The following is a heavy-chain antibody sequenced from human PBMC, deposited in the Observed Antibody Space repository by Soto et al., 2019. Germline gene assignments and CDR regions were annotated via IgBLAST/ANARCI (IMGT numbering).Heavy chain of an antibody. Sequence: ASVKVSCKASGYTFTSYGISWVRQAPGQGLEWMGWISAYNGNTNYAQKLQGRVTMTTDTSTSTAYMELRSLRSDDTAVYYCASCPLPFWSGEVSLPYYSYYGMYAWGQGTTVTVSS. V-gene: IGHV1-18*01. J-gene: IGHJ6*02. CDR1: GYTFTSYG. CDR3: ASCPLPFWSGEVSLPYYSYYGMYA. D-gene: IGHD3-3*01. CDR2: ISAYNGNT.